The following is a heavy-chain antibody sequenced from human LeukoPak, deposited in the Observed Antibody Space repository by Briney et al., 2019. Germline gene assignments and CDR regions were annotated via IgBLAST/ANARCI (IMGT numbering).Heavy chain of an antibody. CDR2: ISYDGSNK. D-gene: IGHD6-13*01. CDR1: GFTFRSYA. V-gene: IGHV3-30*04. CDR3: AGVQQQLDAFDY. J-gene: IGHJ4*02. Sequence: PGRSLRLSCAASGFTFRSYAMHWVRQAPGKGLEWVAVISYDGSNKYYADSVKGRFTISRDNSKNTLYLQMNSLRAEDTAVYYCAGVQQQLDAFDYWGQGTLVTVSS.